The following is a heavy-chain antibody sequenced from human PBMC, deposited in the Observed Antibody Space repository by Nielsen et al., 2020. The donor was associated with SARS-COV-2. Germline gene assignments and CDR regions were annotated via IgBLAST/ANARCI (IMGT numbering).Heavy chain of an antibody. CDR3: AREGILTGPDY. D-gene: IGHD3-9*01. V-gene: IGHV1-46*01. Sequence: ASVKVSCKASGHTFTSYYMHWVRQAPGQGLEWMGIINPSGGSTSYAQKFQGRVTMTRDTSTSTVYMELSSLRSEDTAVYYCAREGILTGPDYWGQGTLVTVSS. CDR2: INPSGGST. CDR1: GHTFTSYY. J-gene: IGHJ4*02.